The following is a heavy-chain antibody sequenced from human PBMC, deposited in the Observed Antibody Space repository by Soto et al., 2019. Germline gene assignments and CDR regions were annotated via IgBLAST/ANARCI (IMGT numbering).Heavy chain of an antibody. J-gene: IGHJ5*02. CDR1: GYTFTSYG. V-gene: IGHV1-18*01. CDR3: ARGGAIVVVTAPIDL. CDR2: ISAYNGNT. D-gene: IGHD2-21*02. Sequence: GASVKVSCKASGYTFTSYGISWVRQAPGQGLEWMGWISAYNGNTNYAQKLQGRVTMTTDTSTSTASMELSSLRYEDTALYYCARGGAIVVVTAPIDLRGQGTLVTVSS.